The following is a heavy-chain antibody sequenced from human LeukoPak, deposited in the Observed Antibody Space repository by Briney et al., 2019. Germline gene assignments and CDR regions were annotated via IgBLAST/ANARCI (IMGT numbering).Heavy chain of an antibody. CDR3: ARGGVYSSSSFDY. Sequence: GGSLRLSCVASGFTVSSNYMSWVRQAPGKGLEWVSMFYSGGSTFYADSVKGRFTIARDSSKTTLYLQMNTLRAEDTAVYYCARGGVYSSSSFDYWGQGTLVTVSS. V-gene: IGHV3-66*01. CDR2: FYSGGST. CDR1: GFTVSSNY. J-gene: IGHJ4*02. D-gene: IGHD6-6*01.